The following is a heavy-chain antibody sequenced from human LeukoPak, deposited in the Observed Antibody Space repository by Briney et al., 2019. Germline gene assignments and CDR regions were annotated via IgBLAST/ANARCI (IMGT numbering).Heavy chain of an antibody. CDR1: GYTFTGYY. J-gene: IGHJ5*02. CDR2: INPNSGGT. CDR3: ARPLRVTMVRGAAFRASSDFDP. V-gene: IGHV1-2*02. Sequence: ASVKVSCKASGYTFTGYYMHWVRQAPGQGLEWMGWINPNSGGTNYAQKFQGRVTMTRDTSISTAYMELSRLRYDDTAVYYCARPLRVTMVRGAAFRASSDFDPWGQGTLVTVSS. D-gene: IGHD3-10*01.